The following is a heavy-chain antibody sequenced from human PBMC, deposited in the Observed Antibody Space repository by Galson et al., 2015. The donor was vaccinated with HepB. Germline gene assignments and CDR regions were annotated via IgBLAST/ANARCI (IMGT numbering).Heavy chain of an antibody. D-gene: IGHD6-19*01. Sequence: SLRLSCAASGFTLRGFAMNWVRQAPRKGLEWVSYITNSGSTIYYADSVKGRFTISRDNAKNSLYLQMNGLRVEDTAVYYCARVGSSGWIDYYAMDVWGLGTTVTVSS. CDR2: ITNSGSTI. CDR1: GFTLRGFA. J-gene: IGHJ6*02. V-gene: IGHV3-48*03. CDR3: ARVGSSGWIDYYAMDV.